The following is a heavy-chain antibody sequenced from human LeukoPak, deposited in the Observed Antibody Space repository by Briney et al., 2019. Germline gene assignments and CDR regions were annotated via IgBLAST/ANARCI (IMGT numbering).Heavy chain of an antibody. CDR2: IYYSGST. CDR3: VRSDDFWSGYYGY. V-gene: IGHV4-39*07. Sequence: PSETLSLTCTVSGGPISSSSYYWGWIRQPPGKGLEWIGSIYYSGSTYYNPSLKSRVTISVDTSKNQFSLKLSSVTAADTAVYYCVRSDDFWSGYYGYWGQGTLVTVSS. CDR1: GGPISSSSYY. D-gene: IGHD3-3*01. J-gene: IGHJ4*02.